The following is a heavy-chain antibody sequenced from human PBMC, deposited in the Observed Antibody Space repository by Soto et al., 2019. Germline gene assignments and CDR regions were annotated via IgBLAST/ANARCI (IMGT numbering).Heavy chain of an antibody. CDR3: ARDGGRHSGGIDY. J-gene: IGHJ4*02. CDR2: IIPIFGTA. CDR1: GGTFSSYS. Sequence: QVQLVQSGAEVKKPGSSVKVSCKASGGTFSSYSINWVRQAPGQGLAWMGEIIPIFGTANYAQKFKGRVTITADESTSTAYMELSSLRSEDTAVYYCARDGGRHSGGIDYWGQGTLVTVSS. D-gene: IGHD1-26*01. V-gene: IGHV1-69*01.